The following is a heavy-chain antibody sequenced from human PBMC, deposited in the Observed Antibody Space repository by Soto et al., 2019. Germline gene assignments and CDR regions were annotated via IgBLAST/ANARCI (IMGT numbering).Heavy chain of an antibody. CDR1: GGSISVYY. V-gene: IGHV4-59*01. D-gene: IGHD1-26*01. CDR3: ARGVGSSPPQY. Sequence: PSETLSLTCTISGGSISVYYWSWIRQRPGQALEWIGYIYDSGSPYYNPSLRSRVIISADTSENQISLKLTSATAADTAVYYCARGVGSSPPQYWGRGTLVTVSS. J-gene: IGHJ4*02. CDR2: IYDSGSP.